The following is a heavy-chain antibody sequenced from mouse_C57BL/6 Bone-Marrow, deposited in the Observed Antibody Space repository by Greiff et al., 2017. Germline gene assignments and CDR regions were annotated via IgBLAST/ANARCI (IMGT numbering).Heavy chain of an antibody. V-gene: IGHV5-15*01. Sequence: EVMLVESGGGLVQPGGSLKLSCAASGFTFSDYGMAWVRQAPRKGPEWVAFISTLAYSIYYADTVTGHFPISRANAKNTLYLEMSSLRCEDTAMYYCARLFMITTRRTFAYGGQGTLVTVSA. CDR1: GFTFSDYG. CDR2: ISTLAYSI. J-gene: IGHJ3*01. CDR3: ARLFMITTRRTFAY. D-gene: IGHD2-4*01.